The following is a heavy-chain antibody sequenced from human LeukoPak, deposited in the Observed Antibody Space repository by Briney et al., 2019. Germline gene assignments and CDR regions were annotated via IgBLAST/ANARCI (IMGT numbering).Heavy chain of an antibody. V-gene: IGHV1-2*02. J-gene: IGHJ4*02. CDR3: ARTLPWRYSYGTYYFDY. CDR1: GYTFTGYY. Sequence: GASVKVSCKASGYTFTGYYMHWVRQAPGQGLEWMGWINPNSGGTNYAQKFQGRVTMTRDTSISTAYMELSRLRSDDTAEYYCARTLPWRYSYGTYYFDYWGQGTLVTVSS. CDR2: INPNSGGT. D-gene: IGHD5-18*01.